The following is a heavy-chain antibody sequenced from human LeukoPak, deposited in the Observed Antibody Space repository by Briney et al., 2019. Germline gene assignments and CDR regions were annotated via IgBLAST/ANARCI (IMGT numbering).Heavy chain of an antibody. J-gene: IGHJ4*02. CDR1: GFTFSSYS. CDR3: ARDKHGVYSIGYFDF. V-gene: IGHV3-21*01. Sequence: PGGSLRLSCAASGFTFSSYSMNWVRQAPGKGLEWVSSISSSGSSIYYSDSVKGRFTISRDNAKNSLYLQMNSLRAEDTAVYYCARDKHGVYSIGYFDFWGQGILVTVSS. D-gene: IGHD6-19*01. CDR2: ISSSGSSI.